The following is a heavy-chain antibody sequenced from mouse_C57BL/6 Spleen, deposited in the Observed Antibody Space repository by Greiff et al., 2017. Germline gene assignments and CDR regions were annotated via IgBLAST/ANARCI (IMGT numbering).Heavy chain of an antibody. D-gene: IGHD2-5*01. J-gene: IGHJ2*01. CDR2: IDPSDSET. CDR1: GYTFPSYW. V-gene: IGHV1-52*01. Sequence: VQLQQPGAELVRPGSSVKLSCKASGYTFPSYWMHWVKQRPIQGLEWIGNIDPSDSETHYNQKFKDKATLTVDKSSSTAYLQISRLTSAASAVYYGATYYSNSGNCFDYWGQGTTLTVSS. CDR3: ATYYSNSGNCFDY.